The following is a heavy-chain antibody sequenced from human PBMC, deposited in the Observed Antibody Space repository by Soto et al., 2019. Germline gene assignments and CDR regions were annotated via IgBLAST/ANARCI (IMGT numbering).Heavy chain of an antibody. CDR2: IWYDGSNK. V-gene: IGHV3-33*01. CDR3: ARVPYSSGWLVTFDY. J-gene: IGHJ4*02. D-gene: IGHD6-19*01. CDR1: GFTFSSYG. Sequence: ESGGGVVQPGRSLRLSCAASGFTFSSYGMHWVRQAPGKGLEWVAVIWYDGSNKYYADSVKGRFTISRDNSKNTMYLQMNRLRDEDTAVYYCARVPYSSGWLVTFDYWGQGILVTVSS.